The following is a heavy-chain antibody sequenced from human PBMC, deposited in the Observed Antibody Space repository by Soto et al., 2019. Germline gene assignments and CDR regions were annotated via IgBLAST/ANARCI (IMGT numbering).Heavy chain of an antibody. V-gene: IGHV3-30*18. CDR3: AKEVPAASTTGEYYFYGMDV. J-gene: IGHJ6*02. Sequence: GGSLRLSCAASGFTFSSYGMHWVRQAPGKGLEWVAVISYDGSNKYYADSVKGRFTISRDNSKNTLYLQMNSLRAEDTAVYYCAKEVPAASTTGEYYFYGMDVWGQGTPVTVSS. D-gene: IGHD2-2*01. CDR2: ISYDGSNK. CDR1: GFTFSSYG.